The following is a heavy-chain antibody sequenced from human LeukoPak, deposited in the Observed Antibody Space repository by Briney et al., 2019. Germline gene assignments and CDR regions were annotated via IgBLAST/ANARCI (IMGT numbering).Heavy chain of an antibody. Sequence: SVNLSFTCSACTFSSYAICWVRQAPGQGLEWMGRIIPVLDIANYAQKLQGRVTITADKSTTTAYMELSSLRSEDTAVYYCARDRLNRLGYCIGGSCYSLDYWGQGTLVTVSS. CDR1: ACTFSSYA. D-gene: IGHD2-15*01. CDR2: IIPVLDIA. CDR3: ARDRLNRLGYCIGGSCYSLDY. J-gene: IGHJ4*02. V-gene: IGHV1-69*04.